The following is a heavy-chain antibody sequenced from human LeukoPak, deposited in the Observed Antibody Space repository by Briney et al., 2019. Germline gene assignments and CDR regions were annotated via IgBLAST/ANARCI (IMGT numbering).Heavy chain of an antibody. J-gene: IGHJ4*02. D-gene: IGHD6-6*01. Sequence: GSLRLSCTVSGFTVSSNSMSWIRQPPGKGLEWIGYISYSGSPNYSPSLKSRVTISVETSKNQFSLKLTSVTAADTAVYYCARGRSSPDYWGQGTLVTVSS. CDR1: GFTVSSNS. V-gene: IGHV4-59*02. CDR3: ARGRSSPDY. CDR2: ISYSGSP.